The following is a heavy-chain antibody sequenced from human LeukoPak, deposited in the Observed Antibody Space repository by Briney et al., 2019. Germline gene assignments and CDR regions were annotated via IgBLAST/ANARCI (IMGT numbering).Heavy chain of an antibody. Sequence: ASVKVSCKASGYTFTSYDINWVRQATGQGLEWMGWMNPNSGNTGYAQKFQGGVTMTRNTSISTAYMELSSLRSEDTAVYYCARGGTGSASIPRPYPVDYWGQGTLVTVSS. CDR2: MNPNSGNT. J-gene: IGHJ4*02. CDR3: ARGGTGSASIPRPYPVDY. V-gene: IGHV1-8*01. CDR1: GYTFTSYD. D-gene: IGHD2-2*01.